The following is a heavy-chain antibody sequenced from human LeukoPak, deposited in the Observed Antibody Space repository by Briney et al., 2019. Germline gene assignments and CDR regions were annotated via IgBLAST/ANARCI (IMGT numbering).Heavy chain of an antibody. CDR3: ARDPRYCSGGSCYSARGEYYYYMDV. V-gene: IGHV1-8*03. Sequence: ASVKVSCKASGYTFTSYDINWVRQATGQGLEWMGWMNPNSGNTGYAQKFQGRVTITRNTSISTAYMELSRLRSDDAAVYYCARDPRYCSGGSCYSARGEYYYYMDVWGKGTTVTVSS. J-gene: IGHJ6*03. D-gene: IGHD2-15*01. CDR1: GYTFTSYD. CDR2: MNPNSGNT.